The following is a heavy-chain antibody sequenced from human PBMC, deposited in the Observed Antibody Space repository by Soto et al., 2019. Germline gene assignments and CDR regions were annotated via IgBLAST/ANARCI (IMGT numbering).Heavy chain of an antibody. V-gene: IGHV3-48*02. CDR1: GFNFSGYA. CDR3: GRGVLDY. D-gene: IGHD1-1*01. CDR2: ISSRSTGI. J-gene: IGHJ4*02. Sequence: VQLVESGGGLVQPGGSLRLSCGGSGFNFSGYAMNWVRQSPGKGLEWISYISSRSTGIHYADSVKGRFTISRDNGQRSLQLQMNSLRDDDTGVYYCGRGVLDYWGQGALVTVSS.